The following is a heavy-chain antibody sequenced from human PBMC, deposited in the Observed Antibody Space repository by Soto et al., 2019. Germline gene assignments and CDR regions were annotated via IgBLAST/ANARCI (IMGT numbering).Heavy chain of an antibody. CDR3: ARGYSSGWYPFDY. CDR2: IYYSGST. J-gene: IGHJ4*02. Sequence: QLQLQESGPGLVKPSETLSLTCTVSGGSISSSSYYWGWIRQPTGKGLEWIGSIYYSGSTYYNPSLKSRVTISVDTSKNQFSLKLSSVTAADTAVYYCARGYSSGWYPFDYWGQGTLVTVSS. CDR1: GGSISSSSYY. D-gene: IGHD6-19*01. V-gene: IGHV4-39*01.